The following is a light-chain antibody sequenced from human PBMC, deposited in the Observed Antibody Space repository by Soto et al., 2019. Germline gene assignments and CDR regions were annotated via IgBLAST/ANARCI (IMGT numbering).Light chain of an antibody. V-gene: IGKV1-9*01. CDR3: QQLSSYPLT. J-gene: IGKJ4*01. Sequence: DIQLTQSPSFLSASVGDRVTIACRASQGISSYLAWYQQKPGKAPKLLIYAASTLQSGVPSRFSGSGSGTEFTLTISSLQPEDFATYYCQQLSSYPLTFGGGNKVEIK. CDR1: QGISSY. CDR2: AAS.